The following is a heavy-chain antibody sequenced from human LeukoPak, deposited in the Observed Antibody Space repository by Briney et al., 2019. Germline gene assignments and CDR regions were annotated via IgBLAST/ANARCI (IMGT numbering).Heavy chain of an antibody. J-gene: IGHJ3*02. V-gene: IGHV4-59*01. Sequence: SETLSLTCTVSGASISSYFWNWIRQPPGKGLEWIGYIYYSGDTNYNPSLKSRVTISVDTSKNQFSLKLSSVTAADTAVYYCARAPYRDDAFDIWGQGTMVTVSS. CDR1: GASISSYF. CDR3: ARAPYRDDAFDI. CDR2: IYYSGDT. D-gene: IGHD3-16*02.